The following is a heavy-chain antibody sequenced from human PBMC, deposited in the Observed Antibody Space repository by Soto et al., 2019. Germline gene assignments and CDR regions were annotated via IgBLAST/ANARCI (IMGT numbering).Heavy chain of an antibody. Sequence: RLCLTCPVSGGSISSGGYYWSWIRQHPGKGLEWIGYIYYSGTTDYNPSLKSRLTISVDTSKNQVSLKLSSVTAADTAVYYSARAHWYNWNDVSWNWFDPWGQGTLVTVYS. J-gene: IGHJ5*02. CDR2: IYYSGTT. D-gene: IGHD1-20*01. V-gene: IGHV4-31*03. CDR1: GGSISSGGYY. CDR3: ARAHWYNWNDVSWNWFDP.